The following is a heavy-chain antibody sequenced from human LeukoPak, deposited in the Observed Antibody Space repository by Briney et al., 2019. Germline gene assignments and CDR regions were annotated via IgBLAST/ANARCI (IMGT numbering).Heavy chain of an antibody. CDR1: GFTFSSYG. V-gene: IGHV3-30*03. Sequence: SGGSLRLSCAASGFTFSSYGMHWVRQAPGKGLEWVAVISYDGSNKYYADSVKGRFTISRDNSKNTLYLQRNSLRAEDTAVYYCAREGAAADAHYFDYWGQGTLVTVSS. D-gene: IGHD6-13*01. CDR2: ISYDGSNK. J-gene: IGHJ4*02. CDR3: AREGAAADAHYFDY.